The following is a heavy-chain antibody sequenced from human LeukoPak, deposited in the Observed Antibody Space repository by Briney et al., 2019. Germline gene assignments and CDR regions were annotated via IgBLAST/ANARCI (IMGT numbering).Heavy chain of an antibody. CDR2: ISAYNGNT. J-gene: IGHJ4*02. V-gene: IGHV1-18*04. Sequence: ASVKVSCKASGYTFTSYGISWVRQAPGQGLEWMGWISAYNGNTNYAQKLQGGVTMTTDTSTSTAYMELRSLRSDDTAVYYCARGRGYSGYSYYFDYWGQGTLVTVSS. D-gene: IGHD5-12*01. CDR3: ARGRGYSGYSYYFDY. CDR1: GYTFTSYG.